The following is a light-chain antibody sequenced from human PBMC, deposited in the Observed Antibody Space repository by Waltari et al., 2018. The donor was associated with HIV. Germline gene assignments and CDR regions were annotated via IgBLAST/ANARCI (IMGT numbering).Light chain of an antibody. V-gene: IGKV1-5*03. J-gene: IGKJ2*03. CDR1: QNIVNW. CDR2: KAS. Sequence: DIQMSQSPPTLSAAVGDRVTITCRASQNIVNWLAWYQQKPGKAPKLLIHKASDLKSGVPSRFSGSGSGTEFSLTISSLQSDDFATYYCQQYKNYAVSFGQGTKLEIK. CDR3: QQYKNYAVS.